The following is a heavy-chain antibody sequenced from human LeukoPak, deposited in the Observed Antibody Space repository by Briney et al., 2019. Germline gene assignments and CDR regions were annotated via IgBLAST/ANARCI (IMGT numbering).Heavy chain of an antibody. CDR3: ARRPPDSGYDWDYYYMDV. CDR2: IIPIFGTA. J-gene: IGHJ6*03. V-gene: IGHV1-69*13. Sequence: AASVKVSCKASGGTFSSYAISWVRQAPGQGLEWMGGIIPIFGTANYAQKFQGRVTITADESTSTAYMELSSLRSEDTAVYYCARRPPDSGYDWDYYYMDVWGKGTTVTISS. D-gene: IGHD5-12*01. CDR1: GGTFSSYA.